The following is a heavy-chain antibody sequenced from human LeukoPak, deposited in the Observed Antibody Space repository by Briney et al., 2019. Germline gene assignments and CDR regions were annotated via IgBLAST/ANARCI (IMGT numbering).Heavy chain of an antibody. CDR2: IYYSGST. D-gene: IGHD3-10*01. J-gene: IGHJ6*03. CDR1: GGSISSGGYY. CDR3: ARDMHYGSGSYSTNYYYMDV. V-gene: IGHV4-31*03. Sequence: SETLSLTCTVSGGSISSGGYYWSWIRQHPGKGLEWSGYIYYSGSTYYNPSLKSRVTISVDTSKNQFSLKLSSVTAADTAVYYCARDMHYGSGSYSTNYYYMDVWGKGTTVTVSS.